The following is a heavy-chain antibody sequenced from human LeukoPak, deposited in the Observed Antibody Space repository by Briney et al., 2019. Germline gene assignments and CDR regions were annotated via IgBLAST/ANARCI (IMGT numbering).Heavy chain of an antibody. CDR1: GFTFSSYS. V-gene: IGHV3-21*04. Sequence: GGSLRLSCAASGFTFSSYSMNWVRQAPGKGLEWVSSISSSSSYIYYADSVKGRFTISRDNSKNTLYLQMNSLRAEDTAVYYCANLVGADLLDYWGQGTLVTVSS. CDR2: ISSSSSYI. J-gene: IGHJ4*02. D-gene: IGHD2-15*01. CDR3: ANLVGADLLDY.